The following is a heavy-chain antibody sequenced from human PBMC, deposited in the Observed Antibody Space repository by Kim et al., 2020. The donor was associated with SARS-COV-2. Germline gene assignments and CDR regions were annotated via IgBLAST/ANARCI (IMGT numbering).Heavy chain of an antibody. J-gene: IGHJ6*02. V-gene: IGHV3-23*03. CDR2: IYSGGSSK. Sequence: GGSLRLSCAVSGFTFSSYAMSLVRQAQGKGLEWVSVIYSGGSSKYYADSVKGRFTISRDNSKNTLYLQMNRLRAEDTAVYYCAKVPRWGTRYYYYYGMDVWGQGTTVTVSS. CDR3: AKVPRWGTRYYYYYGMDV. CDR1: GFTFSSYA. D-gene: IGHD1-26*01.